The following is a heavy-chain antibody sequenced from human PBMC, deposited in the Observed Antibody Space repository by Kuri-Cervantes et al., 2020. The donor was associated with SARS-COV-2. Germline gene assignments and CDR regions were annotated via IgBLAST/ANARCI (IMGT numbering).Heavy chain of an antibody. D-gene: IGHD3-10*01. CDR3: ARGEGSRGLMVVLGWRGAGRLDF. Sequence: ASVKVSCKASGYSFNDYNIYWVRQAPGQGLEWMGWINPNSGGTNYAQKFQGWVTMTRDTSLSISYMELSRLTSDDTAVYYCARGEGSRGLMVVLGWRGAGRLDFWGQGTLVTVSS. V-gene: IGHV1-2*04. CDR2: INPNSGGT. CDR1: GYSFNDYN. J-gene: IGHJ4*02.